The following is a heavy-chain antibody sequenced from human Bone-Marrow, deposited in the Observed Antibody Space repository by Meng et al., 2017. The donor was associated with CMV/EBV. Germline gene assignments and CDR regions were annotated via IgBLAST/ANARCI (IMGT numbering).Heavy chain of an antibody. V-gene: IGHV3-30*03. CDR3: ASRAWFDP. J-gene: IGHJ5*02. CDR2: ISYDGSNK. Sequence: VRLSCAASGFTFSSDGMHWVHQAPGKGLEWVAIISYDGSNKYYADSVKGRFTISRDNSKNTLYLQMNGLRAEDTAVYYCASRAWFDPWGQGTLVTVSS. CDR1: GFTFSSDG.